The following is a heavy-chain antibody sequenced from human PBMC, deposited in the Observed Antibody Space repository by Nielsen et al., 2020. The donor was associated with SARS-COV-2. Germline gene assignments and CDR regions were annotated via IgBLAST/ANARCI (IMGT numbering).Heavy chain of an antibody. CDR3: ARPYYDFWSGYKPNDAFDI. Sequence: SETLSLTCTVSGGSISSSSYYWGWIRQPPGKGLEWIGSIYYSGSTYYNPSLKSRVTISVDTSKNQFSLKLSSVTAAVTAVYYCARPYYDFWSGYKPNDAFDIWGQGTMVTVSS. D-gene: IGHD3-3*01. CDR2: IYYSGST. J-gene: IGHJ3*02. V-gene: IGHV4-39*01. CDR1: GGSISSSSYY.